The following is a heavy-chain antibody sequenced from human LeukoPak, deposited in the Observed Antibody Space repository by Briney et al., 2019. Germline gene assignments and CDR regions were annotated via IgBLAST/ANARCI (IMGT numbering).Heavy chain of an antibody. D-gene: IGHD3-3*01. J-gene: IGHJ4*02. CDR3: TRGITIFGAVISGDY. V-gene: IGHV3-15*01. CDR2: IISKTDGGTT. CDR1: GFSLCTYN. Sequence: GRSLRLYCAATGFSLCTYNMNWVGQAAGNVLAWVVRIISKTDGGTTDYAAPVKGRFTISRDDSKNTLYLQMNSLKTEDTAVYYCTRGITIFGAVISGDYWGQGTLVTVSS.